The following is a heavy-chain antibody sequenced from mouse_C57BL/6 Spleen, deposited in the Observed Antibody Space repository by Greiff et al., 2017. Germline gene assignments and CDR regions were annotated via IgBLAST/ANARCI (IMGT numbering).Heavy chain of an antibody. Sequence: QVQLQQSGAELMKPGASVKLSCKATGYTFTGYWIEWVKQRPGHGLEWIGEILPGSGSTYYNEKFKGKATFTADTSSNTAYMLLSSLTTEDSAIYYCARPSGVPVGAMDYWGQGTSVTVSS. CDR1: GYTFTGYW. CDR2: ILPGSGST. J-gene: IGHJ4*01. CDR3: ARPSGVPVGAMDY. D-gene: IGHD5-1*01. V-gene: IGHV1-9*01.